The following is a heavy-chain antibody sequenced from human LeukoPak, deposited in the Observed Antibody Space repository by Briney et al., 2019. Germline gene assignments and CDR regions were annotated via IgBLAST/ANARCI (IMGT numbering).Heavy chain of an antibody. J-gene: IGHJ4*02. V-gene: IGHV1-69*05. CDR3: ARERSYGSGEAVGY. Sequence: SVKVSCKASGGTFSSYAISWVRQAPGQGLEWMGRIIPIFGTANYAQKFQGRVTITTDESTSTAYMELSSLRSEDTAVYYCARERSYGSGEAVGYWGQGTLVTVST. CDR1: GGTFSSYA. CDR2: IIPIFGTA. D-gene: IGHD3-10*01.